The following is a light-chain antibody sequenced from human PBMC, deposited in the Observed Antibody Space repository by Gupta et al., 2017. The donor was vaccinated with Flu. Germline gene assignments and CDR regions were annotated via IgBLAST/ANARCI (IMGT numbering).Light chain of an antibody. CDR1: QGVGKN. J-gene: IGKJ5*01. CDR3: QQCRSYPIT. V-gene: IGKV1D-16*01. CDR2: YAS. Sequence: PDSLSTSGGDSVSITCRASQGVGKNLTWYQQRPHQAPRTLISYASSLHAGVPSRFSGSGSGTDFTLTIISLQPEDFATYYCQQCRSYPITFGQGTRLDIK.